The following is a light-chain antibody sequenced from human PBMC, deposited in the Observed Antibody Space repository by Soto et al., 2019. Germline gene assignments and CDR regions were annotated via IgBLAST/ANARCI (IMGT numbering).Light chain of an antibody. Sequence: VLTQPPSASGSPGQSVTVSCTGTSSDVGGFDYVSWYQQHPGKVPKLLIYQVNRRPSGVPDRFSGSKSGNTASLTVSGLQAEDEADYYCSSYGGSNTFVFGTGTKVTVL. J-gene: IGLJ1*01. CDR1: SSDVGGFDY. CDR2: QVN. CDR3: SSYGGSNTFV. V-gene: IGLV2-8*01.